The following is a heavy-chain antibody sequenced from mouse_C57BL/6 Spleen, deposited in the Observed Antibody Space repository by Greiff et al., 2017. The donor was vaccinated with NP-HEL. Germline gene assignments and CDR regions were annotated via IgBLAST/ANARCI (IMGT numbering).Heavy chain of an antibody. J-gene: IGHJ2*01. CDR3: SREGGTGDYCDY. V-gene: IGHV3-6*01. CDR2: ISYDGSN. Sequence: EVKLEESGPGLVKPSQSLSLTCSVTGYSITSGYYWNWIRQFPGNKLEWMGYISYDGSNNYNPSLKNRISITRDTSKNQFFLKLNSVTTEDTATYYWSREGGTGDYCDYWGQGTTLTVSS. D-gene: IGHD4-1*01. CDR1: GYSITSGYY.